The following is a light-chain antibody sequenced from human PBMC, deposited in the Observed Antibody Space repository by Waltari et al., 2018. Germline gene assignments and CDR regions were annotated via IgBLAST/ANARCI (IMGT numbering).Light chain of an antibody. V-gene: IGKV3-20*01. J-gene: IGKJ1*01. Sequence: EIVLTQSPGTLSLSPGERATLSCRASQSVSRALAWYQQNPGQAPRLLIYGASNRATGIPDRFSGSGSATDFSLIISRLEPEDFAVYYCQHYVSLPVTFGQGTKVEIK. CDR3: QHYVSLPVT. CDR1: QSVSRA. CDR2: GAS.